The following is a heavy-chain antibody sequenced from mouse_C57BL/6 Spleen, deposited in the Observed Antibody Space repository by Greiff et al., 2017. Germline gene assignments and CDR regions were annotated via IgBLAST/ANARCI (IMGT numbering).Heavy chain of an antibody. CDR1: GYPFTSYW. Sequence: QVQLQQPGAELVTPGASVKLSCKASGYPFTSYWMHWVQQRPGRGLAWIGRIDPNSGGTKYNETFKSKATLTVDKPSSTAYMQLGSLTSADSAVYYCARGRSNYVDYWGQGTTLTVSS. J-gene: IGHJ2*01. V-gene: IGHV1-72*01. CDR3: ARGRSNYVDY. CDR2: IDPNSGGT. D-gene: IGHD5-1*01.